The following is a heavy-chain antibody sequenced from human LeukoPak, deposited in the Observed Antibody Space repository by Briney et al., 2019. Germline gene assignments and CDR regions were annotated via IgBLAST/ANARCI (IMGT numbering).Heavy chain of an antibody. D-gene: IGHD3-10*01. CDR3: TTLSFVWFGDDY. Sequence: PGGSLRLSCAVSGFSFNNAWMNWVRQAPGKGLEWVGRIKRKIDSETTDYAAPVKGRFTISRDDSKSTLYLQMNSLKSEDTAVYYCTTLSFVWFGDDYWGQGTLVTVSS. CDR1: GFSFNNAW. J-gene: IGHJ4*02. V-gene: IGHV3-15*01. CDR2: IKRKIDSETT.